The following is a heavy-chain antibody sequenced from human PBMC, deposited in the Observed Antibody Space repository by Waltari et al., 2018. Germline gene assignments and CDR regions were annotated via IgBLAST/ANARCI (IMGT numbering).Heavy chain of an antibody. CDR1: DFSISTNYY. Sequence: QLQESGPGLVKPSETLSLTCDVSDFSISTNYYWGWIRQPPGKGLEWIGSIYYNGKNFYNPSLSSPVTMSVDTSKNQFSLKLSSVTAADTAVYYCARGGSPNSSSSFPVGYWGQGTLVTVSS. V-gene: IGHV4-38-2*01. CDR2: IYYNGKN. J-gene: IGHJ4*02. D-gene: IGHD6-6*01. CDR3: ARGGSPNSSSSFPVGY.